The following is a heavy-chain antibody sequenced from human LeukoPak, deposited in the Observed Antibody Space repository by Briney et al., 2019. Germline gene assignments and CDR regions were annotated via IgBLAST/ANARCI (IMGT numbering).Heavy chain of an antibody. V-gene: IGHV4-4*07. J-gene: IGHJ4*02. CDR3: ARDRYYYDSSGYYLLDY. CDR2: IYTSGST. Sequence: SETLSLTCTVSGGSISSYYWSWIRQPAGKGLEWIRRIYTSGSTNYNPSLKSRVTMSVDTSKNQFSLKLSSVTAADTAVYYCARDRYYYDSSGYYLLDYWGQGTLVTVSS. CDR1: GGSISSYY. D-gene: IGHD3-22*01.